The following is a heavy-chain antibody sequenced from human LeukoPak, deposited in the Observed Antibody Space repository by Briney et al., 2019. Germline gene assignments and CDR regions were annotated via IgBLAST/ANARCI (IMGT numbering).Heavy chain of an antibody. Sequence: GASVKVSYKASGYTFTSYGISWVRQAPGQGLEWMVWISAYNGNTNYAQKLQGRVTMTTDTSTSTAYMELRSLRSDDTAVYYCARDRGGPLGYCSSTSCYNDDYWGQGTLVTVSS. D-gene: IGHD2-2*01. J-gene: IGHJ4*02. V-gene: IGHV1-18*01. CDR3: ARDRGGPLGYCSSTSCYNDDY. CDR2: ISAYNGNT. CDR1: GYTFTSYG.